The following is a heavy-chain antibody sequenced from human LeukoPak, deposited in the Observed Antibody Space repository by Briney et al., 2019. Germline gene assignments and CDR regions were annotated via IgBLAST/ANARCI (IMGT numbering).Heavy chain of an antibody. V-gene: IGHV3-23*01. CDR1: GFILSGYA. CDR3: AKAGSGYSYFDH. D-gene: IGHD3-22*01. J-gene: IGHJ4*02. Sequence: GGSLRLSCAASGFILSGYAMSWVRQAPGKGLEWVSGISGGGGSTYYADSVKGRSAISRDNSKNRLFLQMSSLRAEDTAVYYCAKAGSGYSYFDHWGQGTLVTVSS. CDR2: ISGGGGST.